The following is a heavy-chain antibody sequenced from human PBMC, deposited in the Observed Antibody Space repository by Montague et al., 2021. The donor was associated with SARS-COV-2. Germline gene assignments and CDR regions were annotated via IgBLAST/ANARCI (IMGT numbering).Heavy chain of an antibody. V-gene: IGHV4-59*08. CDR3: AVLGLRYFDWLLLGEEYFDY. CDR1: GGSISSYY. D-gene: IGHD3-9*01. Sequence: SETLSLTCTVSGGSISSYYWSWIWHPPGKGLEWIGYIYYSGSTNYNPSLKSRVTISVDTSKNQFSLKLSSVTAADTATYYCAVLGLRYFDWLLLGEEYFDYWGQGTLVTVSS. CDR2: IYYSGST. J-gene: IGHJ4*02.